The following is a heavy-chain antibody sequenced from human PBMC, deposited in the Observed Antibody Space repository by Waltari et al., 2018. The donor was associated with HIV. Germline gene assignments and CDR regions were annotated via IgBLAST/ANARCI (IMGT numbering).Heavy chain of an antibody. D-gene: IGHD3-10*01. CDR2: ISRYNDNT. CDR3: ARGVSIVRGVMIRGHMDV. Sequence: VQLVQSGAEMRKPGAAVKVSCRASGYTFSAYTISWVRQAPGQGLEWMGWISRYNDNTNYAQKFQGRVNMTTDTSTSTAHMELRSLRSDDTAVYYCARGVSIVRGVMIRGHMDVWGQGTTVTVSS. J-gene: IGHJ6*02. V-gene: IGHV1-18*01. CDR1: GYTFSAYT.